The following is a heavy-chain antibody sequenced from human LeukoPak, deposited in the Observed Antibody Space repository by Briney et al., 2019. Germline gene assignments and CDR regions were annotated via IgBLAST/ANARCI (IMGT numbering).Heavy chain of an antibody. J-gene: IGHJ4*02. CDR2: IDSGGNT. Sequence: GGSLRLSCAASGLTVSSNYMSWVRQAPGKGLEWLSVIDSGGNTYYADSVKGRSTISRDNSKNTLYLQMNGLRAEDTAVYYCARDPGYGDPRGFWGQGTLVTVST. CDR1: GLTVSSNY. V-gene: IGHV3-53*01. CDR3: ARDPGYGDPRGF. D-gene: IGHD4-17*01.